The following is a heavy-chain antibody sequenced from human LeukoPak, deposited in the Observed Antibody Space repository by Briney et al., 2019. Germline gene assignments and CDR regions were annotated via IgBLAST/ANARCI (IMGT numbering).Heavy chain of an antibody. V-gene: IGHV4-59*08. CDR3: ARSHMVRGIDY. CDR2: IYYSGST. D-gene: IGHD3-10*01. J-gene: IGHJ4*02. CDR1: GDSISSYY. Sequence: SETLSLTCTVSGDSISSYYWTWIRQPPGKGLEWIGYIYYSGSTNYNPSLKSRVTISEDTSKNQFFLKLSSVTAADTAVYYCARSHMVRGIDYWGQGTLVTVSS.